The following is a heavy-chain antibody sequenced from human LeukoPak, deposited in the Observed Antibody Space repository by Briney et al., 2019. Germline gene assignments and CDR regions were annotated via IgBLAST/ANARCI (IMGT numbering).Heavy chain of an antibody. J-gene: IGHJ4*02. CDR3: ARRRYCSGGSCYSVAVDY. CDR2: ISYDGSNK. CDR1: GFTFSSYA. Sequence: PGRSLRLSCAASGFTFSSYAMHWVRQAPGKGLEWVAVISYDGSNKYHADSVKGRFTISRDNSKNTLYLQMNSLRAEDTAVYYCARRRYCSGGSCYSVAVDYWGQGTLVTVSS. V-gene: IGHV3-30-3*01. D-gene: IGHD2-15*01.